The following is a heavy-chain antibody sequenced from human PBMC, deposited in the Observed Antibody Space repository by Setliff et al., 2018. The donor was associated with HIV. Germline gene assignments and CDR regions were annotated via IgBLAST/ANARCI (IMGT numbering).Heavy chain of an antibody. CDR2: INHSGST. CDR1: GGSISSFY. D-gene: IGHD4-4*01. CDR3: ARGRMATVLIRNWIDP. J-gene: IGHJ5*02. Sequence: KPSETLSLTCTVSGGSISSFYWTWIRQPPGKGLEWIGEINHSGSTNYNPSLKSRVTISIDTSKNQFSLKLSSVTAADTAMYYCARGRMATVLIRNWIDPWGQGSLVTVSS. V-gene: IGHV4-34*01.